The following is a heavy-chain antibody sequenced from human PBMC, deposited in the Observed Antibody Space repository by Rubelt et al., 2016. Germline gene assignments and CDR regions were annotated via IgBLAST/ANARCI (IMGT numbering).Heavy chain of an antibody. CDR3: ARVFVMVGSTWHFDY. V-gene: IGHV3-74*01. D-gene: IGHD1-26*01. CDR2: ISSDGNNR. Sequence: GKGLVWVSRISSDGNNRRYADSVKGRFTISRDNAKNTLYLQMNSLRAEDTAVYYCARVFVMVGSTWHFDYWGQGTLVTVSS. J-gene: IGHJ4*02.